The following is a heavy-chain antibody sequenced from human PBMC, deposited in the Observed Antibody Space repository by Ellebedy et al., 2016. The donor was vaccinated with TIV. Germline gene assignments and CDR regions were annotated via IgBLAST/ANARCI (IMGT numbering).Heavy chain of an antibody. Sequence: GESLKISCAASGFTFSTYGLHWVRQAPGKGLEWAAVVWYDGSDKYYADSVKGRFTISRDNSKNTLFLQMNSLRAEDTAVYYCVRECTSCERGFDYWGQGTLVTVSS. D-gene: IGHD2-2*01. J-gene: IGHJ4*02. CDR3: VRECTSCERGFDY. CDR2: VWYDGSDK. CDR1: GFTFSTYG. V-gene: IGHV3-33*01.